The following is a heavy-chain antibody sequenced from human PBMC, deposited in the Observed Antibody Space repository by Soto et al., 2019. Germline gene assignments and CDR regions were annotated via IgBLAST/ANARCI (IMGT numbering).Heavy chain of an antibody. J-gene: IGHJ5*02. V-gene: IGHV3-23*01. CDR2: ISGSGGST. Sequence: GSLRLSCAASGFTFSSYAMSWVRQAPGKGLEWVSAISGSGGSTYYADSVKGRFTISRDNSKNTLYLQMNSLRAEDTAVYYCAKPQGGAQWFDPWGQGTLVTVSS. CDR1: GFTFSSYA. CDR3: AKPQGGAQWFDP.